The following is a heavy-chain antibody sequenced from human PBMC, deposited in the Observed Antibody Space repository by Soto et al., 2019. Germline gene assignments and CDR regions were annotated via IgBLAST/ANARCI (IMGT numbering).Heavy chain of an antibody. CDR2: ITWNSGHI. Sequence: VQLVESGGGLVKPGGSLRLSCAASGFNFDDSAMNWVRQVPGKGLEWVSGITWNSGHILYADSVKGRFTISRDNAKKSLYLELNSLRPEDTALYYCAKGRSSMIVVVMDYWGQGTPVTVSS. CDR1: GFNFDDSA. V-gene: IGHV3-9*01. J-gene: IGHJ4*02. CDR3: AKGRSSMIVVVMDY. D-gene: IGHD3-22*01.